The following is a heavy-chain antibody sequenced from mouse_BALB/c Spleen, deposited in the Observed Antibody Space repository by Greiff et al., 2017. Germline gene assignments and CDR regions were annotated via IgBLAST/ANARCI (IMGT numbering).Heavy chain of an antibody. J-gene: IGHJ2*01. CDR3: ARSGYYGSSYDY. V-gene: IGHV5-17*02. Sequence: EVKLMESGGGLVQPGGSRKLSCAASGFTFSSFGMHWVRQAPEKGLEWVAYISSGSSTIYYADTVKGRFTISRDNPKNTLFLQMTSLRSEDTAMYYCARSGYYGSSYDYWGQGTTLTVSS. CDR1: GFTFSSFG. D-gene: IGHD1-1*01. CDR2: ISSGSSTI.